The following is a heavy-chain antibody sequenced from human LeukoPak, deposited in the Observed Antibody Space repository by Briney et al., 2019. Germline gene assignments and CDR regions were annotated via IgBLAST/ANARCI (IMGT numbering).Heavy chain of an antibody. D-gene: IGHD3-16*01. V-gene: IGHV1-46*01. CDR2: INPSGGST. CDR1: GYTFTSYY. J-gene: IGHJ6*04. Sequence: ASVKVSCKASGYTFTSYYMHWVRQAPGQGLEWMGIINPSGGSTSYAQKFQGRVTMTRDMSTSTVYMELSSLRSDDTAVYYCARDPRRLRLGLDVWGKGTTVTISS. CDR3: ARDPRRLRLGLDV.